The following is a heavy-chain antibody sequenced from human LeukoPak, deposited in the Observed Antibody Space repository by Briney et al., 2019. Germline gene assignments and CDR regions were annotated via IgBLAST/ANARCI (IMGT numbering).Heavy chain of an antibody. CDR2: INLNSGGT. CDR3: ARVSGSFRFDP. Sequence: ASVKVSCKASEYTFTGYYMHWVRQAPGQGLEWMGWINLNSGGTSHAQKFQGRVTMTRDTSISTAYMDLSSLRSDDTAVYYCARVSGSFRFDPWGQGTLVTVSS. V-gene: IGHV1-2*02. CDR1: EYTFTGYY. D-gene: IGHD3-10*01. J-gene: IGHJ5*02.